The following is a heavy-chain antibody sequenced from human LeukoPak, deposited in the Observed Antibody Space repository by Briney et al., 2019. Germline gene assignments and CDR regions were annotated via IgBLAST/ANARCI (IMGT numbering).Heavy chain of an antibody. CDR1: GYSFTSYW. D-gene: IGHD3-10*01. J-gene: IGHJ4*02. V-gene: IGHV5-51*01. Sequence: GESLKISCKGSGYSFTSYWIGWVRQMPGKGLEWMGIINPGDSDTRYSPSFQGQVTISVDTSTSTAFLYWSSLKASDTAMYYCARHASYYGSGSYYLDFWGQGTLVTVSS. CDR2: INPGDSDT. CDR3: ARHASYYGSGSYYLDF.